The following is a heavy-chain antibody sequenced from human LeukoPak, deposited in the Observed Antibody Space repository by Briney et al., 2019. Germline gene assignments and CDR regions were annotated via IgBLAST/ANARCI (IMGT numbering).Heavy chain of an antibody. Sequence: ASVKVSCKASGYTFTIHDINWARQATGQGLEWMELMKSNSGSTGYAQKFQGRITMTRNTSISTAYMELSSLRSEDTAVYYCARGFYGWGRYYGYWGQGTLVTVAT. CDR3: ARGFYGWGRYYGY. CDR1: GYTFTIHD. V-gene: IGHV1-8*01. D-gene: IGHD3-10*01. CDR2: MKSNSGST. J-gene: IGHJ4*02.